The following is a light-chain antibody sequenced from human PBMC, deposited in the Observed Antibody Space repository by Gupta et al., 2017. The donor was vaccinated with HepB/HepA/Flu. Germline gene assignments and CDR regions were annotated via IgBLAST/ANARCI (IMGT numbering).Light chain of an antibody. V-gene: IGLV1-44*01. Sequence: QSVLTQPPSASRTPGQSVTLSCSGRSANMGSHIVNWYQQIPQTAPKLLVYGNDQRPSGGPDRFSGSKCGTAAALAMSGLQSEDGAGYYCAAGDDSRDGRLFGGGTKLTVL. CDR1: SANMGSHI. CDR2: GND. J-gene: IGLJ3*02. CDR3: AAGDDSRDGRL.